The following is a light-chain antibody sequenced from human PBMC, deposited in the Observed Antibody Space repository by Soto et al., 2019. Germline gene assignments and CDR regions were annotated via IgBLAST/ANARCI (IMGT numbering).Light chain of an antibody. CDR2: GAS. J-gene: IGKJ2*01. Sequence: EILVMQSPDTLSLSPGERATLSCRASQSVRNSYLAWYQQKPGQAPRLLIYGASGRASGIPERFSGSGSGTDFTLTISRLEPEDFAVYYCQQYGSSPYTFGQGTKLEI. CDR1: QSVRNSY. V-gene: IGKV3-20*01. CDR3: QQYGSSPYT.